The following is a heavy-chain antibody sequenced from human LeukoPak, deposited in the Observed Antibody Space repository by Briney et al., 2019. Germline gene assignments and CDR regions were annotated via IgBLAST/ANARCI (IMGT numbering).Heavy chain of an antibody. CDR1: GFTFNMYA. CDR3: AKRGKYYSGSSGYYYDY. CDR2: ISGSGGGT. J-gene: IGHJ4*02. V-gene: IGHV3-23*01. D-gene: IGHD3-22*01. Sequence: PGGSLRLSCAASGFTFNMYAMSWVRQAPGRGLECVSGISGSGGGTTYADSVKGLFTISRDNSKNTLYLQMNSLRAEDTAEYYCAKRGKYYSGSSGYYYDYWGQGTLVTVSS.